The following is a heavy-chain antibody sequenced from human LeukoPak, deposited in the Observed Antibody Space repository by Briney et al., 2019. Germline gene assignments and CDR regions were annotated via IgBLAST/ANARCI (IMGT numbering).Heavy chain of an antibody. CDR1: GYTFTSYG. CDR2: ISAYNGNT. Sequence: ASVKVSCKASGYTFTSYGISWVRQAPGQGLEWMGWISAYNGNTNYAQKLQGRVTMTTDTSTSTAYMELRSLRSDDTAVYYCARGAASTYYYYYGMDVWGQGTTVTVSS. D-gene: IGHD6-13*01. V-gene: IGHV1-18*01. J-gene: IGHJ6*02. CDR3: ARGAASTYYYYYGMDV.